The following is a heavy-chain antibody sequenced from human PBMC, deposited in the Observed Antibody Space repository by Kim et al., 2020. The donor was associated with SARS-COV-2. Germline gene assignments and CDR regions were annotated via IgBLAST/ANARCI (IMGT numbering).Heavy chain of an antibody. CDR3: ARESRTGYMDV. Sequence: YYADSVKGRFTISRDNAKNSLYLQMNSLRAEDTAVYYCARESRTGYMDVWGKGTTVTVSS. V-gene: IGHV3-21*01. J-gene: IGHJ6*03. D-gene: IGHD3-10*01.